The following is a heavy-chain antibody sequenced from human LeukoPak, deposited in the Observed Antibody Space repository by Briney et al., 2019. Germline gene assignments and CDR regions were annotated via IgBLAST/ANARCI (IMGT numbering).Heavy chain of an antibody. CDR2: ISGRGGST. CDR1: GFTFNTYA. Sequence: GGSLRLSCAASGFTFNTYAMNWVRQAPGKGLEWVSTISGRGGSTHYADSVKGRFTISRDNSKNTLYLQMNSLRAEDTAVYYCAKERATTTTFDYWGQGTLITVSS. V-gene: IGHV3-23*01. D-gene: IGHD1-26*01. CDR3: AKERATTTTFDY. J-gene: IGHJ4*02.